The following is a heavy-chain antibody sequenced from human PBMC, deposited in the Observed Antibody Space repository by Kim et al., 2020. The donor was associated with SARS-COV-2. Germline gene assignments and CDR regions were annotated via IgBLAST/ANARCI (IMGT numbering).Heavy chain of an antibody. CDR1: GFTFRNAW. J-gene: IGHJ4*02. V-gene: IGHV3-15*01. CDR3: TTDPWE. D-gene: IGHD1-26*01. Sequence: GGSLRLSCAASGFTFRNAWMSWVRQAPGKGLEWVGPVKSKSDGGATDYAANVKVRFIISRANSKNKLYLQMHRLKITVTGFCYCTTDPWEWDQGNL. CDR2: VKSKSDGGAT.